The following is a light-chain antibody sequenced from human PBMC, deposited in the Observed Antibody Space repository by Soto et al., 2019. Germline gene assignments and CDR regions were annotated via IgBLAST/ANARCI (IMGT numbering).Light chain of an antibody. CDR2: GAS. CDR1: QGISEY. CDR3: HSYNSIPRT. J-gene: IGKJ1*01. Sequence: DIQMAQSPSSLSASIGDRVTITCRASQGISEYLAWYQQRPGHAPHLLIYGASILQSGVPSRFSGSGSGTHFTLTISSLQPEDGATYYCHSYNSIPRTFGQGTTVEIK. V-gene: IGKV1-27*01.